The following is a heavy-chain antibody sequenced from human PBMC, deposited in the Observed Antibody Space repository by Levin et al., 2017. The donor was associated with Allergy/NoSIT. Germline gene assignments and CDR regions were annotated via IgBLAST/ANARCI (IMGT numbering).Heavy chain of an antibody. V-gene: IGHV4-39*02. D-gene: IGHD3-3*01. CDR2: IYYSGST. Sequence: SQTLSLTCTVSGGSISSSSYYWGWIRQPPGKGLEWIGSIYYSGSTYYNPSLKSRVTISVDTSKNQFSLKLSSVTAADTAVYYCAREAGVVTPGPLGAFDIWGQGTMVTVSS. J-gene: IGHJ3*02. CDR1: GGSISSSSYY. CDR3: AREAGVVTPGPLGAFDI.